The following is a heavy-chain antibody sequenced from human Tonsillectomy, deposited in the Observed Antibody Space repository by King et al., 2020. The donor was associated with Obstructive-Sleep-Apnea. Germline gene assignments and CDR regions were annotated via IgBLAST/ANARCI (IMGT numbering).Heavy chain of an antibody. Sequence: VQLVESGGGLVKPGGSLRLSCAASGFTFSSYSMNWVRQAPGKGLEWVSSISSSSSYIYYADSVKGRFTISRDNAKNSLYLQMNSLRAEDTAVYYCARGGWEIVVVEAATKDYGGQGTLVTVSS. CDR3: ARGGWEIVVVEAATKDY. J-gene: IGHJ4*02. CDR1: GFTFSSYS. V-gene: IGHV3-21*01. CDR2: ISSSSSYI. D-gene: IGHD2-15*01.